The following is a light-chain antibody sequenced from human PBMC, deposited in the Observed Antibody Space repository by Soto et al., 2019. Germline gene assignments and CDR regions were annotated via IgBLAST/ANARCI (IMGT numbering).Light chain of an antibody. CDR3: QQYRSYST. V-gene: IGKV1-8*01. J-gene: IGKJ1*01. CDR2: DAS. Sequence: AIRMTQSPSSFSASTGDRVSITCRASQGISSYLAWYQQKPGKAPKLLISDASSLESGVPSRFSGSASGTEFILTISSLRPDDFATYYCQQYRSYSTFGQGTKVDIK. CDR1: QGISSY.